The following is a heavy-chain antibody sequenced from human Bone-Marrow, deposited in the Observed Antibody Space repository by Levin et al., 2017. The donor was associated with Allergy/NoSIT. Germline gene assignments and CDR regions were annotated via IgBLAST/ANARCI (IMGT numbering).Heavy chain of an antibody. CDR2: ISSTSSHI. CDR3: TRNSYVDTATD. D-gene: IGHD5-18*01. J-gene: IGHJ4*02. CDR1: GFTFSAYT. Sequence: GGSLRLSCAASGFTFSAYTLNWVRQSPGKGLEWLSSISSTSSHIYYADSVKGRFTISRDNAGDSLYLHMNSLRAEDTAVYYCTRNSYVDTATDWGQGTLVTVSS. V-gene: IGHV3-21*01.